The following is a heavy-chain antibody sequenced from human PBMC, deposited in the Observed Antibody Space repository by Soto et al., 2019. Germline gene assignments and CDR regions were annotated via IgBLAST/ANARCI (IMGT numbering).Heavy chain of an antibody. D-gene: IGHD6-19*01. J-gene: IGHJ4*02. V-gene: IGHV3-30*19. CDR1: GFTFNDYG. CDR2: ISYDGSNK. CDR3: ARPYSSGWYGDLDY. Sequence: QVQLVESGGGVVQPGRSLRLSCAASGFTFNDYGMHWVRQAPGKGLEWVTVISYDGSNKYYADSVKGRFTISRDNSKNTMYLQMNSLRVEDTAVYYCARPYSSGWYGDLDYWGQGTLVTVSS.